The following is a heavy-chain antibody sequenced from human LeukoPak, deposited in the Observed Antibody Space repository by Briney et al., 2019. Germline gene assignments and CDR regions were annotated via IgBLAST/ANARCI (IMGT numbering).Heavy chain of an antibody. D-gene: IGHD3-10*01. Sequence: PGRSLRLSCAASGFTFSSYGMHWVRQAPGKGLEWVAVIWYDGSNKYYADPVKGRFTISRDNSKNTLYLQMNSLRAEDTAVYYCARDGAVNYGSGIDYWGQGTLVTASS. CDR1: GFTFSSYG. CDR2: IWYDGSNK. V-gene: IGHV3-33*01. CDR3: ARDGAVNYGSGIDY. J-gene: IGHJ4*02.